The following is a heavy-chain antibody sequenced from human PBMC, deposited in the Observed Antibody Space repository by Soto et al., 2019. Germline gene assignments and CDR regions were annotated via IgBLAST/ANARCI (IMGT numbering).Heavy chain of an antibody. CDR1: GDSVSSNSVA. D-gene: IGHD6-19*01. J-gene: IGHJ6*02. V-gene: IGHV6-1*01. CDR3: ARDTGCYYGMDV. Sequence: PSQTLSLTCATSGDSVSSNSVAWNWIRQSPSRGLEWLGRTYYRSKWYNDYAVSVKSRITINPDTSKSQFSLQLNSVTPEDTAVYYCARDTGCYYGMDVWGQGTTVTVSS. CDR2: TYYRSKWYN.